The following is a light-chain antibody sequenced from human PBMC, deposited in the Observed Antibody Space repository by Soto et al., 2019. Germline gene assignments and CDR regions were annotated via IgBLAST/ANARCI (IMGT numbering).Light chain of an antibody. CDR2: AAS. CDR3: QQSYSTPIT. V-gene: IGKV1-39*01. Sequence: DIQMTQSPSSLSASVGDRVTITCRASQSISSYLNWYQQKPGKAPKLLIYAASSLQSGVPSRFSGSGSGTDFTLTISSLQPEDFATYYCQQSYSTPITFGQGIRLEIQ. J-gene: IGKJ5*01. CDR1: QSISSY.